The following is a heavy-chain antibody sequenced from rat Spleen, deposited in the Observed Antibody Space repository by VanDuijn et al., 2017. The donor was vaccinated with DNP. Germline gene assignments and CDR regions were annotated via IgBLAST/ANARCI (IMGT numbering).Heavy chain of an antibody. J-gene: IGHJ2*01. V-gene: IGHV3-1*01. Sequence: EVQLQESGPGLVKPSQSLSLTCSVTGYSITSNYWGWIRKFPGNKMEWLGYVSYIGFTSYNPSLTSRVSITRDTSNNQFFLQLNSVTTEDTATYYCARWVRYFDNWGQGVMVTVSS. CDR1: GYSITSNY. D-gene: IGHD1-1*01. CDR3: ARWVRYFDN. CDR2: VSYIGFT.